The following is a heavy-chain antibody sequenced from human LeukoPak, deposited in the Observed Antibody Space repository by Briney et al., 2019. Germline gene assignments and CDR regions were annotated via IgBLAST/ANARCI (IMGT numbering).Heavy chain of an antibody. CDR3: ARDTLTGYSYGFGCQALAFDI. CDR2: IFYSGST. CDR1: GGSISTYY. V-gene: IGHV4-59*12. Sequence: SETLSLTCTVSGGSISTYYWSWIRQPPGKGLEWIGYIFYSGSTNYNPSLKSRVTISVDTSKNQFSLKLSSVTAADTAVYYCARDTLTGYSYGFGCQALAFDIWGQGTMVTVSS. J-gene: IGHJ3*02. D-gene: IGHD5-18*01.